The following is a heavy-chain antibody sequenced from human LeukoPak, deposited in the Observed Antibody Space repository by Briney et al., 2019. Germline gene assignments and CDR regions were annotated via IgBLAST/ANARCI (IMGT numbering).Heavy chain of an antibody. Sequence: ASVKVSCKASGGIFSSYAISWVRQAPGQGLEWMGIINPGGGFKINRQMFQDRVTMTRDTSTSTVYMELSSLRSEDTALYYCAGDSSGFYSNAFDIWGQGTMVTVSS. D-gene: IGHD3-22*01. CDR2: INPGGGFK. CDR1: GGIFSSYA. V-gene: IGHV1-46*01. CDR3: AGDSSGFYSNAFDI. J-gene: IGHJ3*02.